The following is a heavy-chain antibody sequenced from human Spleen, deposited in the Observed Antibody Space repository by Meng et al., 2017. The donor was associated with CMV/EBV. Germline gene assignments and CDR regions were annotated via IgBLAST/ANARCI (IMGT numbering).Heavy chain of an antibody. CDR3: VGGGDHCRSSSCFH. CDR2: ISFSAAFI. Sequence: CGFTFSDYSFHWVRLAPGEGLEWVSSISFSAAFIRYVDSVNGRFTISRDTSKNSLFLQMDNLRPEDTAVYYCVGGGDHCRSSSCFHWGQGTLVTVSS. V-gene: IGHV3-21*04. CDR1: GFTFSDYS. D-gene: IGHD6-13*01. J-gene: IGHJ4*02.